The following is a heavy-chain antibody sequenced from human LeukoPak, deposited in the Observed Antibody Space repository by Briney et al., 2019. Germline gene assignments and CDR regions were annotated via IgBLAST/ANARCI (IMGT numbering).Heavy chain of an antibody. CDR2: IRSKAHGGTT. CDR1: GFTFGDYA. D-gene: IGHD2-15*01. Sequence: GGSLRLSCTASGFTFGDYAMSWFRQAPGEGLEWVGFIRSKAHGGTTEYAASVKGRLTISRDDSKSIAYLQMDSLKTEDTAVYYCTRAGRYYSGGSCYSLYWGQGTLVTVSS. CDR3: TRAGRYYSGGSCYSLY. J-gene: IGHJ4*02. V-gene: IGHV3-49*03.